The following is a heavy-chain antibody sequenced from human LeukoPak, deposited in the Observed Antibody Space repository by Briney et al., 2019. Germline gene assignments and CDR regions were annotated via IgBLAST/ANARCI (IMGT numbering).Heavy chain of an antibody. CDR2: INPNSGGT. V-gene: IGHV1-2*02. CDR1: GYTFTTYY. J-gene: IGHJ4*02. D-gene: IGHD4-17*01. Sequence: ASMKVSCQASGYTFTTYYIHWVRQAPGQGLEWMGWINPNSGGTNYAQKFQGRVTMTRDTSISTAYMDLSRLTSDDTAMYYCARALGDYGNNRVYYFDYWGQGTLVTVSS. CDR3: ARALGDYGNNRVYYFDY.